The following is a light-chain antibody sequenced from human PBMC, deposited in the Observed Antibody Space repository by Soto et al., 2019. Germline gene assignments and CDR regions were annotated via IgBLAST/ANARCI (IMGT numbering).Light chain of an antibody. CDR1: SSDVGGFNY. CDR2: GVS. J-gene: IGLJ3*02. V-gene: IGLV2-14*01. CDR3: TSYTSSSTLV. Sequence: QSALTQPASVSGSPGQSITISCTGTSSDVGGFNYFSWYQHHPGKPPKLRIYGVSIRPSGVSNRFSGSKSGNTASLTISGLQADDEADYYCTSYTSSSTLVFGGGTKLTVL.